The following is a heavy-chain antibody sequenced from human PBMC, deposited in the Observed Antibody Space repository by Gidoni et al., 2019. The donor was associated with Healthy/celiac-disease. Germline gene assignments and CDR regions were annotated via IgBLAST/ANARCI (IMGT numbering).Heavy chain of an antibody. Sequence: QVQLQQWGSGLLKPSETLSLPCAVYGGSFRVYYWSWIRQPPVKGLEWMGEINHSGSNNYNPSVKSRVTISVDTSKNQCSLKLSSVNAADTAVYYCASSGNQDFDYWGQGTLVTVSS. D-gene: IGHD2-15*01. CDR2: INHSGSN. CDR3: ASSGNQDFDY. J-gene: IGHJ4*02. CDR1: GGSFRVYY. V-gene: IGHV4-34*01.